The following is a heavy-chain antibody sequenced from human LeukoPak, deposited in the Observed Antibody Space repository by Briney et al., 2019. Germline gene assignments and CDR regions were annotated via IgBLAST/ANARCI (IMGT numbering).Heavy chain of an antibody. J-gene: IGHJ6*02. Sequence: PGGSLRLSSAASGFTSTVSTTDGVPQAPGKGLEWVSGIGAGGTFTYYADSVKGRFTIFRDNSRNTLYLQMNSLRADDTAVYYCARQELLVVGKYCLDYWGQGTTVTVSS. CDR1: GFTSTVST. CDR2: IGAGGTFT. V-gene: IGHV3-23*01. CDR3: ARQELLVVGKYCLDY. D-gene: IGHD6-13*01.